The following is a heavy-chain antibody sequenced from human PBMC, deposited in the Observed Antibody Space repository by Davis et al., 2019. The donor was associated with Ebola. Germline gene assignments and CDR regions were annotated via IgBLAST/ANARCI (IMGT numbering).Heavy chain of an antibody. CDR2: IYSGGST. D-gene: IGHD4-17*01. CDR1: GFTVSSHY. CDR3: AKDSTFYGDSLDY. J-gene: IGHJ4*02. V-gene: IGHV3-53*04. Sequence: GESLKISCAASGFTVSSHYMSWVRQAPGKGLEWVPVIYSGGSTYYADSVKGRFTISRHNSKNTLYLQMNSLRAEDTAVYYCAKDSTFYGDSLDYWGQGTLVTVSS.